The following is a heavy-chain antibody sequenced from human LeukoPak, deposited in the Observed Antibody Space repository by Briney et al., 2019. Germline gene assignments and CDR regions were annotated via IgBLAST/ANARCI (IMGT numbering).Heavy chain of an antibody. CDR3: ARVRAIFGVVIPHFDY. D-gene: IGHD3-3*01. J-gene: IGHJ4*02. Sequence: ASVKVSCKASGYTFTGYYMHWVRQAPGQGLEWMGWINPNSGGTNYAQKFQGRVNMTRDTSISTAYMELSRLRSDDTAVYYCARVRAIFGVVIPHFDYWGQGTLVTVSS. V-gene: IGHV1-2*02. CDR2: INPNSGGT. CDR1: GYTFTGYY.